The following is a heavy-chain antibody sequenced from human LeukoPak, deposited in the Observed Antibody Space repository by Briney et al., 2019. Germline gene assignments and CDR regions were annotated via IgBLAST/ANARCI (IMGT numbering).Heavy chain of an antibody. CDR1: GYTFTGYY. CDR3: ARGWIQLWWRAFDI. J-gene: IGHJ3*02. CDR2: INPNSGGT. Sequence: ASVRVSCKASGYTFTGYYMHWVRQAPGQGLEWMGWINPNSGGTNYAQKFQGRVTMTRDTSISTAYMELSRLRSDDTAVYYCARGWIQLWWRAFDIWGQGTMVTVSS. D-gene: IGHD5-18*01. V-gene: IGHV1-2*02.